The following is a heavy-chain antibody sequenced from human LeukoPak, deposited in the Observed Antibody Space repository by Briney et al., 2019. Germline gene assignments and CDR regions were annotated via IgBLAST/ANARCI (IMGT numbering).Heavy chain of an antibody. V-gene: IGHV5-51*01. J-gene: IGHJ4*02. CDR3: ARHGSGYYYDSSGFDY. CDR2: IYPGDSDT. Sequence: GESLKISCKGSGYSFTSYWIGWVRQMPGKGLEWMGIIYPGDSDTRYSTSFQGQVTISADKSISTAYLQWSSLKASDTAMYYCARHGSGYYYDSSGFDYWGQGTLVTVSS. CDR1: GYSFTSYW. D-gene: IGHD3-22*01.